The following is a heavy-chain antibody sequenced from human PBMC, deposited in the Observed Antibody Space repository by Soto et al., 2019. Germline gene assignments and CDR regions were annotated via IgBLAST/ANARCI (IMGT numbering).Heavy chain of an antibody. CDR1: GGSFSGYY. Sequence: PETLSLTCAVYGGSFSGYYWSWIRQPPGKGLEWIGEINRSGSTNYNPSLKSRVTISVDTSKNQFSLKLSSVTAADTAVYYCARGKLSDYVWGSYRYHFDYWGQGTVVTVSS. CDR2: INRSGST. V-gene: IGHV4-34*01. J-gene: IGHJ4*02. CDR3: ARGKLSDYVWGSYRYHFDY. D-gene: IGHD3-16*02.